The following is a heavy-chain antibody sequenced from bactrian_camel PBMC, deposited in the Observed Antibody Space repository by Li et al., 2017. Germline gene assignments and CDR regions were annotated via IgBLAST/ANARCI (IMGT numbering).Heavy chain of an antibody. CDR2: ISSDGSK. J-gene: IGHJ4*01. Sequence: QVQLVESGGGSVQAGGSLTLSCVVSGIDFADDDHCMGWFRQAPGKERKGVAVISSDGSKDYADSVMGRFTVSKDNAKDTLYLQMASLKPEDTAMYYCAAGPSCALVITSGPRYWGQGTQVTVSS. CDR1: GIDFADDDHC. CDR3: AAGPSCALVITSGPRY. D-gene: IGHD2*01. V-gene: IGHV3S55*01.